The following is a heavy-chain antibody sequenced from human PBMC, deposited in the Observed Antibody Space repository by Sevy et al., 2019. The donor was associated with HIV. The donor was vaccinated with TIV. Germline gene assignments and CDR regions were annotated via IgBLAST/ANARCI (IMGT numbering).Heavy chain of an antibody. CDR1: GGTISAYH. CDR2: IHYTGST. V-gene: IGHV4-59*01. J-gene: IGHJ5*02. Sequence: SETLSLTCTVSGGTISAYHWSWIGQPPGKGLEWIGYIHYTGSTKYNPSLESRVTISVDTSKNQFSLKLSSVTAADTAVYYCARAPPVRSGDDSLNWFAPWGQGTLVTVSS. CDR3: ARAPPVRSGDDSLNWFAP. D-gene: IGHD5-12*01.